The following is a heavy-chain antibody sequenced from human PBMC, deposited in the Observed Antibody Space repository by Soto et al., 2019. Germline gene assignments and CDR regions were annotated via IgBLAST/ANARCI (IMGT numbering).Heavy chain of an antibody. V-gene: IGHV1-69*02. CDR2: ILPMVDIT. CDR1: GGTFRTYT. CDR3: TLGSWSAETFDI. Sequence: QVQLVQSGAEVKKPGSSVKVSCKASGGTFRTYTVIWVRQAPGQGLEWMGRILPMVDITNSAQSFQGRLMMTADKSTSTVYLELSSLRFEDTALYYCTLGSWSAETFDIWGRGTMVTVSS. J-gene: IGHJ3*02. D-gene: IGHD2-2*01.